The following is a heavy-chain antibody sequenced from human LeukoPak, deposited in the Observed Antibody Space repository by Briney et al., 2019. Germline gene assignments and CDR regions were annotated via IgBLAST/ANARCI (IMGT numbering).Heavy chain of an antibody. J-gene: IGHJ4*02. CDR2: IYYSGST. CDR1: GGSISSYY. D-gene: IGHD3-22*01. Sequence: SETLSLTCTVSGGSISSYYWSWIRQPPGKGLEWIGYIYYSGSTNYNPSLKSRVTTSVDTSKNQFSLKLSSVTAADTAVYYCARDNDSSGYIDYWGQGTLVTVSS. V-gene: IGHV4-59*01. CDR3: ARDNDSSGYIDY.